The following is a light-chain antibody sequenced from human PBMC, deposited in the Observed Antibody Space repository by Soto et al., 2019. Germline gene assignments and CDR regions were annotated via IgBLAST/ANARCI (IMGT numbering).Light chain of an antibody. CDR2: DAS. J-gene: IGKJ5*01. CDR1: QSVSTY. Sequence: EIVLTQSPATVSLSPGERATLSCRASQSVSTYLAWYQQKPGQGTSLLIYDASNRANGIPARFSGSGSGTDFTLTISSLEPEDFAVYYCQQRSNWPSITFGQGTRLEIK. V-gene: IGKV3-11*01. CDR3: QQRSNWPSIT.